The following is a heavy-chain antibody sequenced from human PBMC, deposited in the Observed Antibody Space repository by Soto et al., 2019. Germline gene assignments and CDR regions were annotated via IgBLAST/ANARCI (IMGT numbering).Heavy chain of an antibody. D-gene: IGHD4-4*01. CDR2: INHSGST. J-gene: IGHJ5*02. CDR3: ARGLRYSNYVGGAGPNWFDP. CDR1: GGSFSGYY. V-gene: IGHV4-34*01. Sequence: SETLSLTCAVYGGSFSGYYWSWIRQPPGKGLEWIGEINHSGSTNYNPSLKSRVTISVDTSKNQFSLKLSSVTAADTAVYYCARGLRYSNYVGGAGPNWFDPWGQGTLVTVSS.